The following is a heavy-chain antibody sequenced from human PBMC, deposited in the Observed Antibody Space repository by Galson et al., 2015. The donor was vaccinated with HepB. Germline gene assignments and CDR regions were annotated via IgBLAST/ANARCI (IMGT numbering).Heavy chain of an antibody. Sequence: SVKVSCKASGYTFTSYGISWVRQAPGQGLEWMGWISAYNGNTNYAQKLQGRVTMTTDTSTSTAYMELRSLRSDDTAVYYCAHTIGVCGDYVACWFDTWGQGTLVTVSS. CDR2: ISAYNGNT. CDR1: GYTFTSYG. V-gene: IGHV1-18*04. D-gene: IGHD4-17*01. J-gene: IGHJ5*02. CDR3: AHTIGVCGDYVACWFDT.